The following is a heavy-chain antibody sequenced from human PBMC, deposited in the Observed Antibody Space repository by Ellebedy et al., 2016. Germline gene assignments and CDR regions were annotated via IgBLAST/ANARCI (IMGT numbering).Heavy chain of an antibody. J-gene: IGHJ6*02. CDR1: GGSISSYY. Sequence: SETLSLTCTVSGGSISSYYWSWIRQPPGKGLEWIGYIYYSGSTNYNPSLKSRVTISVDTSKNQFSLKLSSVTAADTAVYYCASWNGSGSYYPYYYGMDVWGQGTTVTVSS. D-gene: IGHD3-10*01. CDR3: ASWNGSGSYYPYYYGMDV. CDR2: IYYSGST. V-gene: IGHV4-59*01.